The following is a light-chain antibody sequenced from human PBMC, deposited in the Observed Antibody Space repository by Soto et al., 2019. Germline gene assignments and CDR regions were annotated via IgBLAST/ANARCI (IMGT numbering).Light chain of an antibody. CDR1: QNIRKY. CDR2: GGS. V-gene: IGKV1-39*01. Sequence: DIQMTQSPSPLSASVGDRVTISCRASQNIRKYLNWYQQQPGQAPTLLLYGGSSLHSGVPSRFTGAGDGTNFTLAITGLQPGDFATYDCQQTYRCRYSFGQGTKVEMK. CDR3: QQTYRCRYS. J-gene: IGKJ2*01.